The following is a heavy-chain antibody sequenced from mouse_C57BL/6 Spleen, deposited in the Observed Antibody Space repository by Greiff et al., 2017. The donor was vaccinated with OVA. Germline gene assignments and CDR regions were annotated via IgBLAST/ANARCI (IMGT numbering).Heavy chain of an antibody. J-gene: IGHJ2*01. V-gene: IGHV5-17*01. CDR1: GFTFSDYG. CDR2: ISSGSSTI. CDR3: ARARIFYGSSPYYFDY. D-gene: IGHD1-1*01. Sequence: EVQGVESGGGLVKPGGSLKLSCAASGFTFSDYGMHWVRQAPEKGLEWVAYISSGSSTIYYADTVKGRFTISRDNAKNTLFLQMTSLWSEDTAMYYCARARIFYGSSPYYFDYWGQGTTLTVSS.